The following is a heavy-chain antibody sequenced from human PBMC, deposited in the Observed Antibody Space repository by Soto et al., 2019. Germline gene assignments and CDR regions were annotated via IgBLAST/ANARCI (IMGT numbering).Heavy chain of an antibody. Sequence: QVQLVQSGAEVKKPGSSVKVSCKASGGTFGSYAISWVRQAPGQGLEWMGGTIPMCGTANYAQKLQGRVTSTADESTSTAYMGLSRLRSEDTAVYYRASRTVEIATAYPRRQYYYYGMDVWGQGTTVTVSS. J-gene: IGHJ6*02. V-gene: IGHV1-69*01. CDR1: GGTFGSYA. CDR3: ASRTVEIATAYPRRQYYYYGMDV. CDR2: TIPMCGTA. D-gene: IGHD4-4*01.